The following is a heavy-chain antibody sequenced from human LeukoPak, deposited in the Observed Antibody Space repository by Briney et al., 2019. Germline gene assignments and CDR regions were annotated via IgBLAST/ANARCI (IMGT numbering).Heavy chain of an antibody. D-gene: IGHD3-22*01. Sequence: PSETLSLTCTVSGGSIRDTTYYWGWIRQPPGKGLEWIGSIYYSGNTYYNPSLMSRVTISVDTSKNQFSLNLSSVTAADTAVYYCARAPHFFDISGSRYYFDYWGRGTLVTVSS. J-gene: IGHJ4*02. V-gene: IGHV4-39*07. CDR2: IYYSGNT. CDR3: ARAPHFFDISGSRYYFDY. CDR1: GGSIRDTTYY.